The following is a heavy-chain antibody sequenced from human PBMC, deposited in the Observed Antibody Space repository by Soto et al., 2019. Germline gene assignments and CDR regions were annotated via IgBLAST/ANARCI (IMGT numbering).Heavy chain of an antibody. V-gene: IGHV4-30-4*01. Sequence: QVQLQESGPGLVKPSQTLSLTCTVSGGSISSGDYYWSWIRQPPGKGLEWIGYIYYSGSTYYNPSLKSRVTISLDTSKNQFSLKLSSVTAADTAVYYCARGGGYSYGSIDYWGQGTLVTVSS. CDR2: IYYSGST. CDR3: ARGGGYSYGSIDY. D-gene: IGHD5-18*01. J-gene: IGHJ4*02. CDR1: GGSISSGDYY.